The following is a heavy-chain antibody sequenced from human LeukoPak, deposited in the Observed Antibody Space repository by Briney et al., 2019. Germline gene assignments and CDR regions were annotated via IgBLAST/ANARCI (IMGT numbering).Heavy chain of an antibody. D-gene: IGHD5-18*01. CDR2: ISAYNGRT. J-gene: IGHJ4*02. CDR3: TKGGAMVATVDF. Sequence: ASVKVSCKASGYTFTSHYITWVRQAPGQGLEWVGWISAYNGRTNYAQKFQGRVTMTIDTSTTTAYMDLRSLTSDDTAIYYCTKGGAMVATVDFWGQGTLATVSS. CDR1: GYTFTSHY. V-gene: IGHV1-18*01.